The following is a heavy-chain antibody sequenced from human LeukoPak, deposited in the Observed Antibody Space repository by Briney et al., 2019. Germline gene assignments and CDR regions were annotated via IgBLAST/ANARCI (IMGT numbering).Heavy chain of an antibody. V-gene: IGHV3-21*01. Sequence: GGSLRLSCTASGFTFSIYSMNWVRQAPGKGLEWVSSISSNGKYIYYADSVRGRFTISRDNADNSLYLQMNSLRAEDTAVYYCAREKEYSGHYSYYGMDVWGQGTTVTVSS. CDR1: GFTFSIYS. CDR3: AREKEYSGHYSYYGMDV. D-gene: IGHD2/OR15-2a*01. J-gene: IGHJ6*02. CDR2: ISSNGKYI.